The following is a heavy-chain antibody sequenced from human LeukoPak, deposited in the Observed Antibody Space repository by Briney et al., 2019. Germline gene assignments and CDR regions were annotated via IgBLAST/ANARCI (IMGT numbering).Heavy chain of an antibody. CDR2: IYSGGST. V-gene: IGHV3-66*02. J-gene: IGHJ4*02. CDR1: GFTVSSNY. Sequence: GGSLRLSCAASGFTVSSNYMSWVRQAPGKGLEWVSVIYSGGSTYYADSVKGRFTISRDNSKNTQYLQMNSLRAEDTAVYYCARDLFPYGGNSPFDYWGQGTLVTVSS. CDR3: ARDLFPYGGNSPFDY. D-gene: IGHD4-23*01.